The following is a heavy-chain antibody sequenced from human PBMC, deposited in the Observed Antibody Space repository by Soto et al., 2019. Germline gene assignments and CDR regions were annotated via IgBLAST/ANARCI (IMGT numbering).Heavy chain of an antibody. CDR1: GFSVTSNY. Sequence: EVQLVESGGGLIQPGGSLRPSCVASGFSVTSNYMTWVRQAPGKGLEWVSILYTGGSTYYSDSVKGRSTISRDTPKNTVFLQRNSLRAEDTAIYDCARATRYFGSFDSWGQGTLVSVAS. V-gene: IGHV3-53*01. J-gene: IGHJ4*02. CDR2: LYTGGST. CDR3: ARATRYFGSFDS. D-gene: IGHD2-2*01.